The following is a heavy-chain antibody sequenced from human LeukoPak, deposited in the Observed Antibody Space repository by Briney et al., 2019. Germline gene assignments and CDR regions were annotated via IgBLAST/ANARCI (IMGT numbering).Heavy chain of an antibody. J-gene: IGHJ4*02. V-gene: IGHV3-30-3*01. D-gene: IGHD3-10*01. CDR1: GFTFSSYA. Sequence: GGSLRLSCAASGFTFSSYAMHWFRQAPGKGLEWVAVISYDGSNKYYADSVKGRFTISRDNSKNTLYLQMNSLRAEDTAVYYCARDSVEVRGVIIPYCFDYWGQGTLVTVSS. CDR3: ARDSVEVRGVIIPYCFDY. CDR2: ISYDGSNK.